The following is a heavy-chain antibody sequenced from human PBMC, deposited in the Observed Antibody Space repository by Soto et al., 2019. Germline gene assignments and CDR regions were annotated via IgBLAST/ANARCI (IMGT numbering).Heavy chain of an antibody. D-gene: IGHD6-6*01. Sequence: QMTLMESGPTLVRPTQTLTLTCSFYGFSFSTSGVGVGWVRQPPGKALEWLARIYWSGDEHYRPSLKSRLTITKDTSKNQVVLIMANMDPVDTATYYCARGLATLPVFAFDVWGPGTTVTVSS. CDR3: ARGLATLPVFAFDV. CDR1: GFSFSTSGVG. J-gene: IGHJ3*01. V-gene: IGHV2-5*01. CDR2: IYWSGDE.